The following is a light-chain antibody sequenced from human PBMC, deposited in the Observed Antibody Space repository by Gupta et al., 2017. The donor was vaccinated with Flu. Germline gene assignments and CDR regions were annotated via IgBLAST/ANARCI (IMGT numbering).Light chain of an antibody. CDR3: QQYSTSPLT. CDR1: QSISSW. V-gene: IGKV1-5*03. Sequence: DLQMTQSPSTLSASVGDRVTITCRASQSISSWLAWYQQKPGKAAKILIRKASNVESGVPSRFTGSGSGTEFTLTISSLQPDDVAAYYCQQYSTSPLTFGGGTKVEIE. J-gene: IGKJ4*01. CDR2: KAS.